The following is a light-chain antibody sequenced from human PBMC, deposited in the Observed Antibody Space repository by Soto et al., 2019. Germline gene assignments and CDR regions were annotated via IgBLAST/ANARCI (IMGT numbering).Light chain of an antibody. V-gene: IGLV1-44*01. Sequence: QSVLTQPPSASWTPGQRVTISCSGSASNIGSKSVNWYQQFPGTAPKLLIFSSIYRPSGVPARMSAYKSGTSASLAISGLQSEDEAYYYCAAWDDSLDEYVFGTGTKLTVL. CDR2: SSI. J-gene: IGLJ1*01. CDR3: AAWDDSLDEYV. CDR1: ASNIGSKS.